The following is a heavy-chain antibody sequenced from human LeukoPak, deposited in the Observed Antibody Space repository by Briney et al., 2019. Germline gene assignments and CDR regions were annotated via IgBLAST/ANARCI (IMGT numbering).Heavy chain of an antibody. CDR1: GGSFSGYY. D-gene: IGHD5-18*01. CDR3: ARTGYSYGDFDY. V-gene: IGHV4-34*01. J-gene: IGHJ4*02. CDR2: INHSGST. Sequence: SETLSLTCAVYGGSFSGYYWSWIRQPPGKGLEWIGEINHSGSTNYNPSLKSRATISVDTSKNQFSLKLSSVTAADTAVYYCARTGYSYGDFDYWGQGTLVTVSS.